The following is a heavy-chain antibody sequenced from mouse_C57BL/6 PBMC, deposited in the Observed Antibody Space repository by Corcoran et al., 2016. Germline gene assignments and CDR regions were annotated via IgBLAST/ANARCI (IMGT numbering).Heavy chain of an antibody. Sequence: QVQLQQSGAELVKPGASVKISCKASGYAFSSYWMNWVKQRPGKGLEWIGQIYPGDGDTNYNGKFKGKATLTADKSSSTAYMQLSSLTSEDSAVYYCARPYGSSPWYFDVWGTGTTVTVSS. V-gene: IGHV1-80*01. D-gene: IGHD1-1*01. CDR2: IYPGDGDT. J-gene: IGHJ1*03. CDR1: GYAFSSYW. CDR3: ARPYGSSPWYFDV.